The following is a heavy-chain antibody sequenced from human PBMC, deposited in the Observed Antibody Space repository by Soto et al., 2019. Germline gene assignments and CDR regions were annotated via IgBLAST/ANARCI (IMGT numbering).Heavy chain of an antibody. J-gene: IGHJ2*01. CDR2: INPNSGGT. CDR1: GYTFTGYY. D-gene: IGHD5-12*01. CDR3: ARGTPITYWYFDL. Sequence: QVQLVQSGAEVKKPGASVKVSCKASGYTFTGYYMHWVRQAPGQGLEWMGWINPNSGGTNYAQKFQGWVNMTRDTPISTAYMELSRLRSDDTAVYYCARGTPITYWYFDLWGRGTLVTVSS. V-gene: IGHV1-2*04.